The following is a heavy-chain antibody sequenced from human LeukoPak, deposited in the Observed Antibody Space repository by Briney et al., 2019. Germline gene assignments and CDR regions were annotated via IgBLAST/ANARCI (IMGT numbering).Heavy chain of an antibody. V-gene: IGHV4-38-2*02. CDR2: IYHSGST. J-gene: IGHJ4*02. D-gene: IGHD3-9*01. CDR1: GYSISSGYY. Sequence: PSETLSLTCTVSGYSISSGYYWGWIRQPPGKGLEWIGSIYHSGSTYYNPSLKSRVTISVDTSKNQFSLKLSSVTAADTAVYYCARGSPTYYDILTGYSYFDYWGQGTLVTVSS. CDR3: ARGSPTYYDILTGYSYFDY.